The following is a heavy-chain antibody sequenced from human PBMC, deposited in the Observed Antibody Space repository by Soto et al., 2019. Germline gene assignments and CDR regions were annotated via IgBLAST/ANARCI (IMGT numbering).Heavy chain of an antibody. CDR1: GFTFSNNA. J-gene: IGHJ5*02. V-gene: IGHV3-30*01. Sequence: GSLSRSCVGSGFTFSNNAMHWVRQAPGKGLEWVALISFDSSEIHYADSVKGRFTISRDNPRNTLFLHVNSPRADDTAVYYSAIARVADSPRDPWGQGTRVTVAS. CDR3: AIARVADSPRDP. D-gene: IGHD3-3*01. CDR2: ISFDSSEI.